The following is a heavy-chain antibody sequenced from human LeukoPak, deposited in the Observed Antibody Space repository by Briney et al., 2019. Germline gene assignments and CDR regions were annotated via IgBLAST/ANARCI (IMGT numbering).Heavy chain of an antibody. J-gene: IGHJ6*03. CDR1: GYTFTGYY. V-gene: IGHV1-2*02. CDR3: ARAGVLTGSQINYYYYYLDV. D-gene: IGHD1-20*01. CDR2: VNPVSGGA. Sequence: ASVKVSCKASGYTFTGYYIHWVRQAPGQGLEWMGWVNPVSGGANYAQRFQGRVTMTRDTSISTVSMELSSLRSDDTAVYYCARAGVLTGSQINYYYYYLDVWGKGTTVTVSS.